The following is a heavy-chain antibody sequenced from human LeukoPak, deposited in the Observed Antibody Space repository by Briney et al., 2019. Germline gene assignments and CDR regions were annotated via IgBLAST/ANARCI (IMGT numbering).Heavy chain of an antibody. CDR1: GFTFSSYA. J-gene: IGHJ6*02. V-gene: IGHV3-23*01. D-gene: IGHD1-26*01. CDR2: IIGSGGST. Sequence: GESLRLSCAASGFTFSSYAMGWVRQAPGKGLEWVSAIIGSGGSTYYADSVKGRFTISRDNSKNTLYLQMNSLRAEDTGVYYCAKHSGGYYHYYVMDVWGQGTTVTVSS. CDR3: AKHSGGYYHYYVMDV.